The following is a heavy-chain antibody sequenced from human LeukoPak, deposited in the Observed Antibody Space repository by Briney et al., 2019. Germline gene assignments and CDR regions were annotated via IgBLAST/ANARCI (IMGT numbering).Heavy chain of an antibody. D-gene: IGHD1-7*01. CDR3: ARAPYNWNSRNNWFDP. V-gene: IGHV4-59*01. CDR1: GGSISSYY. Sequence: PSETLSLTCTVSGGSISSYYWSWLRQPPGKGLEWGGYIYYSGSTNYNPSLKSRVTISVDTSKNQFSLKLSSVTAADTAVYYCARAPYNWNSRNNWFDPWGQGTLVTVSS. J-gene: IGHJ5*02. CDR2: IYYSGST.